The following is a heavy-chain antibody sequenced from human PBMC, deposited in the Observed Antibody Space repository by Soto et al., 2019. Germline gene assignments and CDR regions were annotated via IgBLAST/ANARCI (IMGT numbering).Heavy chain of an antibody. CDR3: AKDHDYGDTWPYYYYGMDV. D-gene: IGHD4-17*01. Sequence: EVQLLESGGGLVQPGGSLRLSCAASGFTFSSYAMSWVRQAPGKGLEWVSAISGSGGSTYYADSVKGRFTISRDNSKNTLYLQMNSLRAEDTAVYYCAKDHDYGDTWPYYYYGMDVWGQGTTVTVSS. CDR1: GFTFSSYA. V-gene: IGHV3-23*01. J-gene: IGHJ6*02. CDR2: ISGSGGST.